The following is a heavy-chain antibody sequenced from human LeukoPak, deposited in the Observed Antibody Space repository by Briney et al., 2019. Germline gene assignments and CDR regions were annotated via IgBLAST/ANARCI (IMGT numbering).Heavy chain of an antibody. Sequence: SETLSLTCTVSGGSISSSSYYWGWIRQPPGKGLEWIGSIYYSGSTYYNPSLKSRVTISVDTSKNQFSLKLSSVTAADTAVYYCARGRNCGGDCYYFAYWGQGTLVTVSS. CDR3: ARGRNCGGDCYYFAY. V-gene: IGHV4-39*07. J-gene: IGHJ4*02. D-gene: IGHD2-21*02. CDR1: GGSISSSSYY. CDR2: IYYSGST.